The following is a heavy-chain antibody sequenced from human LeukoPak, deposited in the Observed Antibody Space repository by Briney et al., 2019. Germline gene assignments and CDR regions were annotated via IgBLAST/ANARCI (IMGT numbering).Heavy chain of an antibody. CDR3: AREKVRGVMGY. V-gene: IGHV4-59*01. J-gene: IGHJ4*02. CDR1: GGSISSYY. D-gene: IGHD3-10*01. Sequence: SETLSLTCTVSGGSISSYYWSWIRQPPGKGLEWIGYIYYSGSTNYNPSLKSRVTISVDTSKNQFSLKLSSVTAADTAVYYCAREKVRGVMGYWGQGTLVTVSS. CDR2: IYYSGST.